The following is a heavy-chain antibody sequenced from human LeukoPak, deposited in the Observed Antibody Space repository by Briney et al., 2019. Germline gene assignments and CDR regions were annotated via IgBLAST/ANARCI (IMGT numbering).Heavy chain of an antibody. V-gene: IGHV4-34*01. Sequence: SETLSLTCAVYGGSFSGYCWSWIRQPPGKGLEWIGEINHSGSTNYNPSLKSRVTISVDTSKNQFSLKLSSVTAADTAVYYCARRPTVTTYYYYYYMDVWGKGTTVTISS. D-gene: IGHD4-17*01. J-gene: IGHJ6*03. CDR2: INHSGST. CDR1: GGSFSGYC. CDR3: ARRPTVTTYYYYYYMDV.